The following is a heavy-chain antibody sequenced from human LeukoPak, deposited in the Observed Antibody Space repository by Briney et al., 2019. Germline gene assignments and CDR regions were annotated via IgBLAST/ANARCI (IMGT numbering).Heavy chain of an antibody. CDR3: ARAGTTVTEGPRYYYYGMDV. V-gene: IGHV3-53*01. CDR1: GFTVSSNY. Sequence: GGSLRLSCAASGFTVSSNYMSWVRQAPGKGLEWVSVIYSGGSTYYADSVKGRFTISRDNSKNTLYLQMNSLRAEDTAVYYCARAGTTVTEGPRYYYYGMDVWGQGTTVTVSS. D-gene: IGHD4-11*01. CDR2: IYSGGST. J-gene: IGHJ6*02.